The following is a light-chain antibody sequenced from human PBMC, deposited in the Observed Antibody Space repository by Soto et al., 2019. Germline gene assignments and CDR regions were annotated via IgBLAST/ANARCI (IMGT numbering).Light chain of an antibody. CDR3: SSYTSSSTLVV. J-gene: IGLJ2*01. CDR2: DVS. CDR1: SSDVGGYNY. Sequence: QSALTQPASVSGSPGQSITISCTGTSSDVGGYNYVSWYQQHPGKAPKLMIYDVSKRPSGVSNRFSGAKSGNTASLTSSGLQAEDEADYYCSSYTSSSTLVVFGAGTKLTVL. V-gene: IGLV2-14*01.